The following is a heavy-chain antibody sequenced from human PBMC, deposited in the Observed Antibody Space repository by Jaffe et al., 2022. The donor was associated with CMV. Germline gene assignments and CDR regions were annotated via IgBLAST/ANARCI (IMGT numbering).Heavy chain of an antibody. J-gene: IGHJ5*02. Sequence: QVQLQQWGAGLLKPSETLSLTCAVYGGSFSGYYWSWIRQPPGKGLEWIGEINHSGSTNYNPSLKSRVTISVDTSKNQFSLKLSSVTAADTAVYYCARAAVVVPAHYRRGFYWFDPWGQGTLVTVSS. D-gene: IGHD2-2*01. CDR3: ARAAVVVPAHYRRGFYWFDP. CDR2: INHSGST. V-gene: IGHV4-34*01. CDR1: GGSFSGYY.